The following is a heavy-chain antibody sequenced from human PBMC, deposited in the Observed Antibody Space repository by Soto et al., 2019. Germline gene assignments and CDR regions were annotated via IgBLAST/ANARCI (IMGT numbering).Heavy chain of an antibody. D-gene: IGHD2-21*02. V-gene: IGHV3-53*04. CDR1: GFGVNSGY. CDR2: IYRGGTT. Sequence: EVQLVESGGDLVQPGGSLRLSCVASGFGVNSGYMNWVRQAPGKGPQWVSVIYRGGTTYQPDSVKGRFTISRDDSKNALYLQMNSLRPEDTAVYYCARANDFNAFDIWGPGTMVTVSS. J-gene: IGHJ3*02. CDR3: ARANDFNAFDI.